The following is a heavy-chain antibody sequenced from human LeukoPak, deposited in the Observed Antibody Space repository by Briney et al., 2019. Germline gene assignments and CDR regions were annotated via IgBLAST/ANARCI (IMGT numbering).Heavy chain of an antibody. Sequence: GGSLRLSCAASGFTFSSYAMHWVRQAPGKGLEWVAVISYDGSNKYYADSVKGRFTISRDNSKNTLYLQMNSLRAEDTAVYYCARGYQLLTYFDYWGQGTLVTVSS. J-gene: IGHJ4*02. CDR1: GFTFSSYA. D-gene: IGHD2-2*01. V-gene: IGHV3-30-3*01. CDR2: ISYDGSNK. CDR3: ARGYQLLTYFDY.